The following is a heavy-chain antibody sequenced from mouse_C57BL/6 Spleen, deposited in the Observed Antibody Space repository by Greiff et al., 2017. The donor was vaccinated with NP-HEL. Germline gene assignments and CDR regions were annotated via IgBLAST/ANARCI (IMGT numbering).Heavy chain of an antibody. V-gene: IGHV3-6*01. J-gene: IGHJ3*01. Sequence: EVKLVESGPGLVKPSQSLSLTCSVTGYSITSGYYWNWIRQFPGNKLEWMGYISYDGSNNYNPSLKNRISITRDTSKNQFFLKLNSVSTEDTATYDCARDPGTGFAYWGQGTLVTVSA. CDR1: GYSITSGYY. CDR2: ISYDGSN. CDR3: ARDPGTGFAY. D-gene: IGHD4-1*01.